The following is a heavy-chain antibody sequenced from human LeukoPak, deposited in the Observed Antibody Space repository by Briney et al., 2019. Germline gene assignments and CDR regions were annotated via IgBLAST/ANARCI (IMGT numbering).Heavy chain of an antibody. CDR2: IYTSGST. J-gene: IGHJ4*02. Sequence: SETLSLTCTVSGGSISSGSYYWSWIRQPAGKGLEWIERIYTSGSTNYNPSLKSRVTISVDTSKNQFSLKLSSVTAADTAVYYCSGAVGYWGQGTLVTVSS. V-gene: IGHV4-61*02. CDR1: GGSISSGSYY. CDR3: SGAVGY.